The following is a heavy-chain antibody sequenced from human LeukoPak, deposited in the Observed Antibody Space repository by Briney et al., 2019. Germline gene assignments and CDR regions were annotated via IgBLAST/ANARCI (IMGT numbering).Heavy chain of an antibody. Sequence: ASVKVSCKASGHTFTGYYMYWVRQAPGQGLEWMGWINPNSGGTNYAQKFQGRVTMTRDTSISTAYMELSRLRSDDTAVYYCARSTGTTFGLSDYWGQGTLVTVSS. D-gene: IGHD3-16*01. CDR2: INPNSGGT. CDR1: GHTFTGYY. CDR3: ARSTGTTFGLSDY. V-gene: IGHV1-2*02. J-gene: IGHJ4*02.